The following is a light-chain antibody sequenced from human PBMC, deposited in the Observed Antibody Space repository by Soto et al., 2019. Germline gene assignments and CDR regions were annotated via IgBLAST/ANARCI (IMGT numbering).Light chain of an antibody. CDR2: GAS. CDR1: QSVSSN. Sequence: EIVVTQSPATLSVSPGERATLSCRASQSVSSNLAWYQQKPGQAPRLLIYGASTSATGIPARFSGSGSGTDFTLTISSLQSEDFAVYYCQQYNNWPPITFGQGTRLEIK. J-gene: IGKJ5*01. V-gene: IGKV3-15*01. CDR3: QQYNNWPPIT.